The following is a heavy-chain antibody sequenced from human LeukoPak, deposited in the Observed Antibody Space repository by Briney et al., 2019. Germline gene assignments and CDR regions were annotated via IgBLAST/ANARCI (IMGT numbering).Heavy chain of an antibody. CDR3: ARQGQVGATPFRQ. V-gene: IGHV4-39*01. J-gene: IGHJ4*02. CDR1: GGSFSSSSYY. Sequence: SETLTLTCTVSGGSFSSSSYYWVWIRQPPGKGLEGIVSFYYSGSTYYNPSLKRRAIISVDTSKNQFSLKLSSVTAADTAVYYCARQGQVGATPFRQWGQGTLVTVSS. D-gene: IGHD1-26*01. CDR2: FYYSGST.